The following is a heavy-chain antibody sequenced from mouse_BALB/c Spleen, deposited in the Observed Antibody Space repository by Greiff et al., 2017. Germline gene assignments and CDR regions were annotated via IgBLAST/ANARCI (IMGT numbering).Heavy chain of an antibody. CDR1: GYTFTSYW. V-gene: IGHV1S81*02. J-gene: IGHJ1*01. CDR3: ARRYGYWYFDV. D-gene: IGHD1-1*01. Sequence: QVQLKQPGAELVKPGASVKLSCKASGYTFTSYWMHWVKQRPGQGLEWIGEINPSNGRTNYNEKFKSKATLTVDKSSSTAYMQLSSLTSEDSAVYYCARRYGYWYFDVWGAGTTVTVSS. CDR2: INPSNGRT.